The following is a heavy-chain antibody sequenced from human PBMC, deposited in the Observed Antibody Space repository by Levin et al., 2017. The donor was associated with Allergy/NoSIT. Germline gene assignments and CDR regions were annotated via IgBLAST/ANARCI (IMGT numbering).Heavy chain of an antibody. J-gene: IGHJ4*02. CDR2: INPSGGST. D-gene: IGHD2-21*02. V-gene: IGHV1-46*01. Sequence: PGESLKISCKASGYTFTSYYMHWVRQAPGQGLEWMGIINPSGGSTSYAQKFQGRVTMTRDTSTSTVYMELSSLRSEDTAVYYCAREGHIVVVTAMGKGFDYWGQGTLVTVSS. CDR3: AREGHIVVVTAMGKGFDY. CDR1: GYTFTSYY.